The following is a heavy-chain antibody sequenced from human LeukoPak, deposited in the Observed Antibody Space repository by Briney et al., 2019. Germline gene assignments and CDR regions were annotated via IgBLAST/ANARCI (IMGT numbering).Heavy chain of an antibody. J-gene: IGHJ4*02. Sequence: GGSLRLSCVVSGFTFSSYGIHWVRQAPGKGLEWVAVIGSGESIKYYTDSVKGRFTISRDNSKNTLYLQMNTLRAEDTAIYYCARDIWVGEFTGFFDYWGQGTLVSVSS. CDR2: IGSGESIK. D-gene: IGHD3-10*01. CDR1: GFTFSSYG. V-gene: IGHV3-33*01. CDR3: ARDIWVGEFTGFFDY.